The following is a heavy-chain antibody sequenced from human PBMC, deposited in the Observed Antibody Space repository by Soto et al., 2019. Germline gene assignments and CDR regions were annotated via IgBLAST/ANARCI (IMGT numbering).Heavy chain of an antibody. CDR3: ATNYAYYSYGMDV. D-gene: IGHD4-4*01. J-gene: IGHJ6*02. CDR1: GGSISSSSYY. V-gene: IGHV4-39*01. CDR2: IYYSGST. Sequence: SETLSLTCTVSGGSISSSSYYWGWLRLPPGKRLEWIGSIYYSGSTYYNPSLKSRVTISVDTTKNQFSLKLSSETAADTAVYYCATNYAYYSYGMDVWGQGTTVTVSS.